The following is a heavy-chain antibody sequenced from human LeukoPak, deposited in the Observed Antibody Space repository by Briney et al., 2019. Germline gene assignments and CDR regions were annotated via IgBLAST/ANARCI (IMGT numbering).Heavy chain of an antibody. CDR1: GFTVSSNY. V-gene: IGHV3-66*01. Sequence: GGSLRLSCAASGFTVSSNYMSWVRQAPGKGLEWVSVIYSGGSTYYADSVKGRFTISRDNAKNSLYLQMNSLGAEDTAVYYCASSCFSSTSSYYYYGMDVWGQGTTVTVSS. CDR3: ASSCFSSTSSYYYYGMDV. CDR2: IYSGGST. D-gene: IGHD2-2*01. J-gene: IGHJ6*02.